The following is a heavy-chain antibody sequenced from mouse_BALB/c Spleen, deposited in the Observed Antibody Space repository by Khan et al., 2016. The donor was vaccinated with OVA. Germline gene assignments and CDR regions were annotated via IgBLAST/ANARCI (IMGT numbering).Heavy chain of an antibody. D-gene: IGHD1-3*01. CDR3: ARLENI. CDR2: IWAGGST. J-gene: IGHJ2*01. Sequence: QVQLKQSGPGLVAPSQSLSITCTVSGFSLTSYGVHWVRQPPGQGLEWMGEIWAGGSTNYYSAVMPRLSIRNDNYKSQALLIMNSLQTDDTAMYYCARLENIWGQGTTLTVSA. CDR1: GFSLTSYG. V-gene: IGHV2-9*02.